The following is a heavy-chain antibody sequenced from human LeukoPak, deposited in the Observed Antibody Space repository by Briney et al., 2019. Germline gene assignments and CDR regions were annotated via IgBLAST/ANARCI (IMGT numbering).Heavy chain of an antibody. J-gene: IGHJ6*04. V-gene: IGHV1-8*01. CDR3: ARTRSSTYYYDSGMDV. CDR2: MNPNSGNT. CDR1: GYTFTSYD. D-gene: IGHD3-22*01. Sequence: ASXKVSCKASGYTFTSYDINWVRQATGQGREWRGWMNPNSGNTGYAQKFQGRVTMTRNTSISTAYMELSSLRSEDTAVYYCARTRSSTYYYDSGMDVWGKGTTVTVSS.